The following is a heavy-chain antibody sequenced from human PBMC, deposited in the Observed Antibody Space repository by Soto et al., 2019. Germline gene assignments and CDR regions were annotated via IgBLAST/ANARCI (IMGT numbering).Heavy chain of an antibody. V-gene: IGHV3-30*03. CDR2: ISYDVSNK. CDR3: ARGKYNYDHLYFDY. J-gene: IGHJ4*02. D-gene: IGHD1-1*01. Sequence: GGSLRLSCAASGFTFSSYGMHWVRQAPGKGLEWVAVISYDVSNKYYADSVKGRFTISRDNSKNKLYLQMNSLRTEDTAVYYCARGKYNYDHLYFDYWGQGTLVTFSS. CDR1: GFTFSSYG.